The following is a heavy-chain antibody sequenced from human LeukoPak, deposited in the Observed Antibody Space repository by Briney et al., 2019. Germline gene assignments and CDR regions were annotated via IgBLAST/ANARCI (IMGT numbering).Heavy chain of an antibody. D-gene: IGHD3-3*01. CDR2: IYYSGST. CDR1: GGSISSSSYY. Sequence: SETLSLTCTVSGGSISSSSYYWGWIRQPPGKGLEWIGSIYYSGSTYYNPSLKSRVTISVDTSKNQFSLKLSSVTAADTAVYYCARDNDDYDFWSGYYLTSHFDYWGQGTLVTVPS. J-gene: IGHJ4*02. V-gene: IGHV4-39*07. CDR3: ARDNDDYDFWSGYYLTSHFDY.